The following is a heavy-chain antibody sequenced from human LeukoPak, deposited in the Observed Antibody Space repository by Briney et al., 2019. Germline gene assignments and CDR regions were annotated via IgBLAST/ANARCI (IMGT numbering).Heavy chain of an antibody. CDR2: IYHSGST. V-gene: IGHV4-30-2*03. Sequence: SQTLSLTCAVSGGSISSGGYSWSWIRQPPGKGLEWIGYIYHSGSTYFNPSLKSRVTISVDTSKNQFSLKLSSVTAADTAVYYCARHTYSSGWWSGYWGQGTLVTVSS. CDR1: GGSISSGGYS. CDR3: ARHTYSSGWWSGY. J-gene: IGHJ4*02. D-gene: IGHD6-19*01.